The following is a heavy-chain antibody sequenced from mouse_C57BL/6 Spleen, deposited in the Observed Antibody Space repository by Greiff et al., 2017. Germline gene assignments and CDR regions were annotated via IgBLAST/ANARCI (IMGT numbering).Heavy chain of an antibody. Sequence: VKLQQPGAELVKPGASVKMSCKASGYTFTSYWITWVKQRPGQGLEWIGDIYPGSGSTNYNEKFKSKATLTVDTSSSTAYMQLSSLTSEDSAVYYCAREGTVVAPGAMDYWGQGTSVTVSS. CDR1: GYTFTSYW. CDR2: IYPGSGST. CDR3: AREGTVVAPGAMDY. D-gene: IGHD1-1*01. J-gene: IGHJ4*01. V-gene: IGHV1-55*01.